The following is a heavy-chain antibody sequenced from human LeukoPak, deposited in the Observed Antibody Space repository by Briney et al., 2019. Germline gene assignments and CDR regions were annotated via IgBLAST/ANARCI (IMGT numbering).Heavy chain of an antibody. CDR3: ASFYGDYLAFDY. V-gene: IGHV3-30-3*01. CDR2: ISYDGSNK. Sequence: QAGGSLRLSCAASGFTFSSYAMHWVRQAPGKGLEWVAVISYDGSNKYYADSVKGRFTISRDNSKNTLYLQMNSLRAEDTAVYYCASFYGDYLAFDYWGQGTLVTVSS. CDR1: GFTFSSYA. D-gene: IGHD4-17*01. J-gene: IGHJ4*02.